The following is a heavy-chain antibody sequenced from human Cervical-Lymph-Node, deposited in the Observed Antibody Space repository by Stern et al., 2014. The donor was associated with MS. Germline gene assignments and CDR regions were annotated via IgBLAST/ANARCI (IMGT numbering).Heavy chain of an antibody. J-gene: IGHJ4*02. CDR2: IYNSGSN. Sequence: VQLVESGPGLVKPSGTLSLTCAVSGDSISSGHWWSWVRQAPGKGLEWIGEIYNSGSNNYTPSLKSRFPISVDTSKNHFSLQLNSVTATDTAVYYCARNGGNYAFDYWGQGTLVTVSS. CDR1: GDSISSGHW. D-gene: IGHD3-16*01. CDR3: ARNGGNYAFDY. V-gene: IGHV4-4*02.